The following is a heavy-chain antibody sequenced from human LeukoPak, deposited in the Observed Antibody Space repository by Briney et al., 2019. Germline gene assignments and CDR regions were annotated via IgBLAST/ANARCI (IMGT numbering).Heavy chain of an antibody. CDR2: ISESSSYI. J-gene: IGHJ6*02. CDR3: ARGRAEKARIGGMDV. D-gene: IGHD5-12*01. Sequence: PGGSLRLSCAASRFILSSYSMNWVRQAPGKGLEWVSYISESSSYIYYADSVKGRFTISRDNAKNSLYLQVNSLRAEDTAIYYCARGRAEKARIGGMDVWGQGTTVIVSS. CDR1: RFILSSYS. V-gene: IGHV3-21*04.